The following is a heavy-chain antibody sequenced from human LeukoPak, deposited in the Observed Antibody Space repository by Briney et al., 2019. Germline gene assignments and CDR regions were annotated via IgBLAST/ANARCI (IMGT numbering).Heavy chain of an antibody. Sequence: SETLSLTCSVSGGSINNYYWSWIRQPPGKGLEWIGYIYNTGSTNYKPSLKSRVTISVDTSKKQFSLKLSSVTAADTAVYYRARRSSSVWPDGFDIWGQGTMVTVSS. CDR1: GGSINNYY. D-gene: IGHD6-19*01. V-gene: IGHV4-59*08. CDR3: ARRSSSVWPDGFDI. CDR2: IYNTGST. J-gene: IGHJ3*02.